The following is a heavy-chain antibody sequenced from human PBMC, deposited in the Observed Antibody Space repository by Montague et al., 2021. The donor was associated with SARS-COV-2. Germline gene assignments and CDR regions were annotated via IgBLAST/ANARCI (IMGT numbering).Heavy chain of an antibody. CDR3: ARDRGDIYAGNPAWFDP. Sequence: SETLSLTCTVSGDYISAGSDYWTWIRQRPGRGLEWIGNFYYSGGSTYNPSLKSRVTISADTSKNLFSLTLKSVTASDTAVYYCARDRGDIYAGNPAWFDPWGQGTLVTGS. CDR2: FYYSGGS. D-gene: IGHD4-23*01. CDR1: GDYISAGSDY. V-gene: IGHV4-61*03. J-gene: IGHJ5*02.